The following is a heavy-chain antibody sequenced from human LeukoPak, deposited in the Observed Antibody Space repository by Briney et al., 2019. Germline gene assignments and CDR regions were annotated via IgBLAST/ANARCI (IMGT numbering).Heavy chain of an antibody. CDR2: IYYSGIT. CDR1: GGSLSSYY. V-gene: IGHV4-59*01. CDR3: ARRLQGAGTTAGYYYMYV. D-gene: IGHD1-1*01. J-gene: IGHJ6*03. Sequence: SETLSLTCTVSGGSLSSYYWSGVRQPPGRGLEWVGYIYYSGITNYNPSLKSRVILSVATSKNQFTLKLSSVTAADTAVYYCARRLQGAGTTAGYYYMYVWXXGTTVTVS.